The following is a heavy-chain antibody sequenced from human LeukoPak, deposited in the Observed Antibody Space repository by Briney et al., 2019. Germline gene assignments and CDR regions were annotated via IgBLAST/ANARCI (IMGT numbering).Heavy chain of an antibody. CDR1: GFTFSRYW. CDR2: INPDGSEK. CDR3: TRQDYGDFY. V-gene: IGHV3-7*04. J-gene: IGHJ4*02. Sequence: GGSLRLSCAVSGFTFSRYWMNWVRQAPGKGLEWVACINPDGSEKYYVDSVKGRFTISRDNAKNSLYLQINSLRAEDTAVYYCTRQDYGDFYWGQGSLVTVSS. D-gene: IGHD4-17*01.